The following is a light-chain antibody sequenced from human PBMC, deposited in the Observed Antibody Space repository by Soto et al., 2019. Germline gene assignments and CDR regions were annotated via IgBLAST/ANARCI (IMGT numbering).Light chain of an antibody. CDR1: QSVISVY. V-gene: IGKV3-20*01. CDR3: QQYGGSPS. J-gene: IGKJ1*01. CDR2: GTS. Sequence: ETVLTQSPGTLSLSPGERATLSCRASQSVISVYLAWYQQKPGQAPRLLIYGTSNRATGIPDRFGGSGSGTDFPLTISRLEPEDFAVYYCQQYGGSPSFGQGTKVEIK.